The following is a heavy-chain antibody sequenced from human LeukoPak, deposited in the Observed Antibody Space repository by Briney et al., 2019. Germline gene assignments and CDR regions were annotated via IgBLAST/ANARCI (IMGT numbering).Heavy chain of an antibody. D-gene: IGHD4-17*01. Sequence: PGGSLRLSCVASGLTFSSYWMSWVRQAPGKGLEWVANIKQDGGEKYYVDSVVGRFTISRDNSKNTLYLQMNSLRAEDAAVYYCARTTVTPGSYDAFDIWGQGTMVTVSS. V-gene: IGHV3-7*03. CDR3: ARTTVTPGSYDAFDI. J-gene: IGHJ3*02. CDR1: GLTFSSYW. CDR2: IKQDGGEK.